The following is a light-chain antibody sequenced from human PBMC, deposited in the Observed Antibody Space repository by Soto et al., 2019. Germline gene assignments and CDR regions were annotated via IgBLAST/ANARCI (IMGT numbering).Light chain of an antibody. CDR1: QSVSSNY. Sequence: EIVLTQSAGTLSLSPGERATLSCRASQSVSSNYLAWYQQKPGQAPRLLMYAASNRATGIPDRFSGSGSGTDFTLTISRLEPEDFAVYSCQQYGSSPYTFGQGTKLEIK. CDR2: AAS. CDR3: QQYGSSPYT. J-gene: IGKJ2*01. V-gene: IGKV3-20*01.